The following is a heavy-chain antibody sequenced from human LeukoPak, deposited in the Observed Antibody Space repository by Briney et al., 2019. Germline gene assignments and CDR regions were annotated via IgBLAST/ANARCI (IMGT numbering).Heavy chain of an antibody. Sequence: ASVKVSCKASGYTFTSYGISWVRQAPGQGLEWMGWISAYNGNTNYAQKFQGRVTMTRDTSISTAYMELSRLRSDDTAVYYCAREGAFWSGYVNWFDPWGQGTLVTVSS. CDR2: ISAYNGNT. D-gene: IGHD3-3*01. CDR3: AREGAFWSGYVNWFDP. J-gene: IGHJ5*02. V-gene: IGHV1-18*01. CDR1: GYTFTSYG.